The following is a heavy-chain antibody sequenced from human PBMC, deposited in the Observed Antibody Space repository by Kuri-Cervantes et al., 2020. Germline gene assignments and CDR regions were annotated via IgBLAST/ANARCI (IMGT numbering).Heavy chain of an antibody. CDR2: ISYDGSNK. CDR3: YYYGSGSYYQDAFDI. CDR1: GYTFSDYY. Sequence: GESLKISCAASGYTFSDYYMSWIRQAPGKGLEWVAVISYDGSNKYYADSVKGRFTISRDNSKNTLYLQMNSLRAEDTAVYYCYYYGSGSYYQDAFDIWGQGTMVTVSS. D-gene: IGHD3-10*01. J-gene: IGHJ3*02. V-gene: IGHV3-30*03.